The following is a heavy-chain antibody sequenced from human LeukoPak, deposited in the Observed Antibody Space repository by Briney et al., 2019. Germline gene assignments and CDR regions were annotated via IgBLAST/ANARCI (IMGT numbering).Heavy chain of an antibody. Sequence: SETLSLTCTVSGGSISSYYWSWIRQPPGKGLEGIGYIYYSGSTNYNPSLKSRVTISVDTSKNQFSLKLSSVTAADTAVYYCARLLYSSSWPNYFDYWGQGTLVTVSS. CDR1: GGSISSYY. CDR2: IYYSGST. V-gene: IGHV4-59*01. CDR3: ARLLYSSSWPNYFDY. J-gene: IGHJ4*02. D-gene: IGHD6-13*01.